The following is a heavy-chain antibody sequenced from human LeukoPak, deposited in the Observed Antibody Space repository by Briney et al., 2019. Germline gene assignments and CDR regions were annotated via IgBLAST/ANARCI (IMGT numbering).Heavy chain of an antibody. Sequence: ASVKVSCKASGYTFTGYYMHWVRQAPGQGLEWMGWINPNSGGTNYAQKSQGWVTMTRDTSISTAYMELSRLRSDDTAVYYCARDRFTMVRGVIPNWFDPWGQGTLVTVSS. V-gene: IGHV1-2*04. J-gene: IGHJ5*02. CDR3: ARDRFTMVRGVIPNWFDP. CDR1: GYTFTGYY. CDR2: INPNSGGT. D-gene: IGHD3-10*01.